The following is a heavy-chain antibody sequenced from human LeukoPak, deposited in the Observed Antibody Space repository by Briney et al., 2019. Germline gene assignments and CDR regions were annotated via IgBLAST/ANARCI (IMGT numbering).Heavy chain of an antibody. CDR2: IYTSGST. D-gene: IGHD5-12*01. CDR3: ARQRGYASPTDSFDI. Sequence: SETLSLTCTVSARSISSYYWSWSRHPPGKGREWIGYIYTSGSTTYNPSLKSRVSISADTSKNQISLKLSSVTAADTAVYYCARQRGYASPTDSFDIWGQGTMVTVYS. V-gene: IGHV4-4*09. J-gene: IGHJ3*02. CDR1: ARSISSYY.